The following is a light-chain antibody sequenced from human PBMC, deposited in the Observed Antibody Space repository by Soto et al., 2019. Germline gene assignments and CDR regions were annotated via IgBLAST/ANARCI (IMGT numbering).Light chain of an antibody. J-gene: IGKJ5*01. CDR2: AAS. Sequence: DIQMTQSPTSLSASVGDRVAITCRSSQNTGFFLNWYQQKPGEAPKVLIYAASSLRIGAPSRFSGSGSGTDFTLTISSLQPEDSAIYYCQQSPSTLITFGQGTRLEIK. CDR3: QQSPSTLIT. V-gene: IGKV1-39*01. CDR1: QNTGFF.